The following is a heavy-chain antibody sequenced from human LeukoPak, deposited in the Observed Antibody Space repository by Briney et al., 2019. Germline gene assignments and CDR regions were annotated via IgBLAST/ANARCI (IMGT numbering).Heavy chain of an antibody. V-gene: IGHV4-30-2*01. CDR3: ARALRLGELSLDAFDI. CDR2: IYHSGST. Sequence: ASETLSLTCTVSGGSISSYSWSWIRRPPGKGLEWIGYIYHSGSTYYNPSLKSRVTISVDRSKNQFSLKLSSVTAADTAVYYCARALRLGELSLDAFDIWGQGTMVTVSS. CDR1: GGSISSYS. J-gene: IGHJ3*02. D-gene: IGHD3-16*02.